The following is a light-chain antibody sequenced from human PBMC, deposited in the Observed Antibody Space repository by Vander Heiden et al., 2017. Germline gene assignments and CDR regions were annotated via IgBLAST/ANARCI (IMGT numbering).Light chain of an antibody. CDR3: QQDNNLHL. Sequence: EIVMTQSPATLSVSPGERATLSCRASQSVSSNLAWYQQKPGQAPRLLIYGASTRATGIPARFSGSGSGTEFTLTISSLQSEDFAVYYCQQDNNLHLFGHGTKVDIK. V-gene: IGKV3-15*01. J-gene: IGKJ3*01. CDR1: QSVSSN. CDR2: GAS.